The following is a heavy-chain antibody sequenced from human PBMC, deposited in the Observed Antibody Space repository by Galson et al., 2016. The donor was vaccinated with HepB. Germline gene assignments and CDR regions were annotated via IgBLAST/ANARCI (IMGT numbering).Heavy chain of an antibody. Sequence: SLRLSCAASGFTFSSYWMVWVRQAPGKGLEWVAVISYDEGNKYYADSVKGRFTISRDISKNTLYLHMNSLRAEDTAVYYCARDRRHSPTGEFVVMMYYYYGMDVWGQGTTVTVSS. CDR2: ISYDEGNK. D-gene: IGHD2-8*02. CDR3: ARDRRHSPTGEFVVMMYYYYGMDV. CDR1: GFTFSSYW. J-gene: IGHJ6*02. V-gene: IGHV3-30*03.